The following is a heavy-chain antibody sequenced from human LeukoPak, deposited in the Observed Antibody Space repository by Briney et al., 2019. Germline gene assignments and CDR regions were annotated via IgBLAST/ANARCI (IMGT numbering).Heavy chain of an antibody. J-gene: IGHJ3*02. CDR1: GLTFSSYS. D-gene: IGHD3/OR15-3a*01. Sequence: GGSLRLSCAASGLTFSSYSMNWVRQAPGKGLEWVAYINRDGSETYYVASVKGRFTISRDNTKKSLDLQMNSLRAEDTAVYYCARDGLSAFDIWGQGTTVTVS. CDR3: ARDGLSAFDI. CDR2: INRDGSET. V-gene: IGHV3-7*01.